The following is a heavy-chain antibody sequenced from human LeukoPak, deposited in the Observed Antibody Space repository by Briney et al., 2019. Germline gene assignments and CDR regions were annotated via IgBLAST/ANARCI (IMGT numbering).Heavy chain of an antibody. V-gene: IGHV3-53*01. CDR3: AKPTPEYSGSYRASGAFDI. CDR1: GFSVSAIY. CDR2: IYSAGTS. D-gene: IGHD1-26*01. J-gene: IGHJ3*02. Sequence: PGGSLRLSCTVSGFSVSAIYLSWVRQVPGKGLQWVSGIYSAGTSFRAESLEGRFTVSRDNSKNTLYLQMNSLRAEDTAVYYCAKPTPEYSGSYRASGAFDIWGQGTMVTVSS.